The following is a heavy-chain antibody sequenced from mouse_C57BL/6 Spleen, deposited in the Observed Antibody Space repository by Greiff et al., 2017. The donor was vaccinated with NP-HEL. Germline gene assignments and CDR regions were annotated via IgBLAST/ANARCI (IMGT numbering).Heavy chain of an antibody. J-gene: IGHJ2*01. V-gene: IGHV14-4*01. D-gene: IGHD2-1*01. CDR1: GFNIKDDY. CDR3: TTDYGNY. Sequence: EVKLVESGAELVRPGASVKLSCTASGFNIKDDYMHWVKQRPEQGLEWIGWIDPENGDTEYASKFQGKATITADTSSNTAYLQLSSLTSEDTAVYYCTTDYGNYWGQGTTLTVSS. CDR2: IDPENGDT.